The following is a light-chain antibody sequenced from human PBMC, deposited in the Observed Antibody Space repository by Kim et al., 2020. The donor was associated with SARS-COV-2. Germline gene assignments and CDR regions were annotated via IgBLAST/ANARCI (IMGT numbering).Light chain of an antibody. CDR3: QAWDSGTAVV. V-gene: IGLV3-1*01. Sequence: SYELTQPPSVSVSPGQTASITCSGDKLGDKYVFWYQQKPGQSPVLVIYQDTKRPSGIPERCSASNSGNTATLTISGTQATDEADYYCQAWDSGTAVVFGGGTQLTVL. CDR2: QDT. CDR1: KLGDKY. J-gene: IGLJ2*01.